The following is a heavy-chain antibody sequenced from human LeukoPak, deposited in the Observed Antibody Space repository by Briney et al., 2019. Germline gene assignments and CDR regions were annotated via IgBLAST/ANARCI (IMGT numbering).Heavy chain of an antibody. D-gene: IGHD2-2*01. V-gene: IGHV4-61*02. Sequence: SSETLSLTCTVSGGSISSTSYYWTWIRQPAGKGLEWIGRIHTNGSTNYNPSLKSRVTISVDTSKNQFSLKLSSVTAADTAVYYCARDPLTYCTSDSCYLGGFDYWGQGTLVTVSS. CDR1: GGSISSTSYY. CDR2: IHTNGST. CDR3: ARDPLTYCTSDSCYLGGFDY. J-gene: IGHJ4*02.